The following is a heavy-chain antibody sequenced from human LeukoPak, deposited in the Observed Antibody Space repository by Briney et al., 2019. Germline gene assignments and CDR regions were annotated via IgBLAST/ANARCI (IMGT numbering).Heavy chain of an antibody. CDR3: ARDPRIAAAGEGYDY. Sequence: ASVKVSCKASGYTFTGYYMHWVRQAPGQGLEWMGWINSNSGGTNYAQKFQGRVTMTRDTSISTAYMELSRLRSDETAVYYCARDPRIAAAGEGYDYWGQGTLVTVSS. J-gene: IGHJ4*02. CDR2: INSNSGGT. D-gene: IGHD6-13*01. V-gene: IGHV1-2*02. CDR1: GYTFTGYY.